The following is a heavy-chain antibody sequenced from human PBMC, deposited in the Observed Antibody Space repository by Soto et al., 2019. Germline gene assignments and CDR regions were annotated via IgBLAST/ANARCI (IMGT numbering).Heavy chain of an antibody. CDR3: ARWSQWLGNY. CDR2: VWCDGSNK. D-gene: IGHD6-19*01. V-gene: IGHV3-33*01. Sequence: QVQLVESGGGVVQPGRPLRLSCAASGFIFSSYGMHWVRQAPGKGLEWVAVVWCDGSNKYYADSVKGRFTISSDTSKNTLYLQMNSLRAEDTAVYYCARWSQWLGNYWGQGTLVTVSS. CDR1: GFIFSSYG. J-gene: IGHJ4*02.